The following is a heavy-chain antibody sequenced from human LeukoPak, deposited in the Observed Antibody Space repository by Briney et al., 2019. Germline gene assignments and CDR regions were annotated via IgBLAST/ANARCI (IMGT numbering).Heavy chain of an antibody. CDR3: ARGNILSGYCFDF. V-gene: IGHV4-34*01. CDR2: IHYTGGT. Sequence: PSETLSLTCAVYGGSISGYYWSWIRQPPGKGLEWVGEIHYTGGTRYNPSLKSRATISIDTSKNQLSLKLSSVTAADTAVYYCARGNILSGYCFDFWGQGALVTVSS. J-gene: IGHJ4*02. CDR1: GGSISGYY. D-gene: IGHD3-9*01.